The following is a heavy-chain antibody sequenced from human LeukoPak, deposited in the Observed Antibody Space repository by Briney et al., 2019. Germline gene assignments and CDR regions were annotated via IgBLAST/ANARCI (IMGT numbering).Heavy chain of an antibody. D-gene: IGHD3-10*01. CDR3: ARDLKLLWFGELPTFGY. V-gene: IGHV1-8*01. CDR2: MNPNSGNT. J-gene: IGHJ4*02. Sequence: ASVKVSCKASGYTFTSYDINWVRQATGQGLEWMGWMNPNSGNTGYAQKFQGRVTMTRDTSISTAYMELSRLRSDDTAVYYCARDLKLLWFGELPTFGYWGQGTLVTVSS. CDR1: GYTFTSYD.